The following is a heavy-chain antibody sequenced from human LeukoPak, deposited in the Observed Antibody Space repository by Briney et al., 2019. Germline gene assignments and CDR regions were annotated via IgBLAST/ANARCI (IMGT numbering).Heavy chain of an antibody. CDR3: ARVSSDTAMFTIGDWFDP. CDR2: IYYSGST. J-gene: IGHJ5*02. CDR1: GGSISSGDYY. D-gene: IGHD5-18*01. V-gene: IGHV4-30-4*08. Sequence: PSETLSLTCTVSGGSISSGDYYWSWIRQPPGKGLEWIGYIYYSGSTYYNPSLKSRVTISVDTSKNQFSLKLSSVTAADTAVYYCARVSSDTAMFTIGDWFDPWGQGTLVTVSS.